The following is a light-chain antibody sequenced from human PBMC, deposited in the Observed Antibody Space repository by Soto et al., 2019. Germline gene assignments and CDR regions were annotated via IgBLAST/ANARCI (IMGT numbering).Light chain of an antibody. Sequence: DIQMTQSPSTLSASVGARVTITCRASQSISSWLAWYQQKQGKAPNLLIYDTSNMETGVPSRFNGSGSGTDFTFTISSLQPEDIETYYCQQYASLPLIFGGGTKVDIK. CDR2: DTS. V-gene: IGKV1-33*01. J-gene: IGKJ4*01. CDR3: QQYASLPLI. CDR1: QSISSW.